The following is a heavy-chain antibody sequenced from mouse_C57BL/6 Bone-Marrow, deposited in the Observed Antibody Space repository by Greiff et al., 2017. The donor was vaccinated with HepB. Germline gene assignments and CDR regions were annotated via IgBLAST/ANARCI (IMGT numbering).Heavy chain of an antibody. Sequence: QVQLQQSGAELAKPGASVKLSCKASGYTFTSSWMHWVKQRPGQGLEWIGYINPSSGYTKYNQKFKDKATWTAEKSSSTAYMQLSSLTYEDSAVYYCARERDYYGSSYSWFAYWGQGTLVTVSA. V-gene: IGHV1-7*01. CDR2: INPSSGYT. CDR1: GYTFTSSW. J-gene: IGHJ3*01. D-gene: IGHD1-1*01. CDR3: ARERDYYGSSYSWFAY.